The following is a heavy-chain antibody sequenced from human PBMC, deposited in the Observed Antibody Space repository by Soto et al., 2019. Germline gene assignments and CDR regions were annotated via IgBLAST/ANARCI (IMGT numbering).Heavy chain of an antibody. J-gene: IGHJ6*03. V-gene: IGHV4-34*01. D-gene: IGHD5-18*01. CDR3: ARARRYSYGSIYYYYYYMDV. CDR1: GGSFSGYY. CDR2: INHSGST. Sequence: SETLSLTCAVYGGSFSGYYWSWIRQPPGKGLEWIGEINHSGSTNYNPSLKRRVTISVDTSKNQFSLKLSSVTAADTAVYYCARARRYSYGSIYYYYYYMDVWGKGTTVT.